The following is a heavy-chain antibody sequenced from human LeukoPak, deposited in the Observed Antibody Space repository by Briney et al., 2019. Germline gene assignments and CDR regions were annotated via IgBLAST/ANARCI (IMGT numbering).Heavy chain of an antibody. D-gene: IGHD3-9*01. CDR1: GFTFSSYG. V-gene: IGHV3-23*01. CDR2: INWNGGST. CDR3: AKVLEVYDILTGYYYFDY. J-gene: IGHJ4*02. Sequence: PGGSLRLSCAASGFTFSSYGMSWVRQAPGKGLEWVSGINWNGGSTGYADSVKGRFTISRDNSKNTLYLQMNSLRAEDTAVYYCAKVLEVYDILTGYYYFDYWGQGTLVTVSS.